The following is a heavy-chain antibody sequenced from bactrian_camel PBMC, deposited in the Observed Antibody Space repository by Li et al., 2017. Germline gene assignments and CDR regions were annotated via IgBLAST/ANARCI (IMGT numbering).Heavy chain of an antibody. Sequence: HVQLVESGGGSVQPGGSLRLSCTATGFTFEDVHAAWYRQAPGRRCELVSAFYRDGDTYYSRSVKGRFTISRDNAMNSVYLQMNNLTPEDTAMYYCAADPLGLDRPSGSWVLIHYWGQGTQVTVS. CDR3: AADPLGLDRPSGSWVLIHY. D-gene: IGHD5*01. V-gene: IGHV3S53*01. CDR1: GFTFEDVH. J-gene: IGHJ4*01. CDR2: FYRDGDT.